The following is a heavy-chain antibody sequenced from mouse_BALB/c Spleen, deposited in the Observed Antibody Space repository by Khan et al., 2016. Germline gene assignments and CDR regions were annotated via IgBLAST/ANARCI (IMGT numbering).Heavy chain of an antibody. V-gene: IGHV9-3-1*01. CDR2: INTYSGES. D-gene: IGHD1-1*01. CDR1: GFTFTNYG. J-gene: IGHJ1*01. CDR3: ARDRYYDGSSRYFDV. Sequence: QIQLVQSGPELKKPGKTVKISCKASGFTFTNYGMNWVKQAPGKGLKWMGWINTYSGESTYADDFKGRFAFSLETSANTAYLQSNNLKKEDTATDFCARDRYYDGSSRYFDVWGAGTTVTVSS.